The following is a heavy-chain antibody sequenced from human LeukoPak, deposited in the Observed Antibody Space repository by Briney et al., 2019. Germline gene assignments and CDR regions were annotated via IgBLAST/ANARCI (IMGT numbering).Heavy chain of an antibody. CDR1: GFTFSDYD. J-gene: IGHJ4*02. D-gene: IGHD3-16*01. V-gene: IGHV3-21*01. CDR3: GRAFPPLRTSSAGDL. CDR2: ISYLSSHV. Sequence: NPGGSLRLSCSASGFTFSDYDMNWVRQAPGKGLEWVSSISYLSSHVYYGDSVKGRLSISRDNAKNSLYLQMNSLGAEDTAIYYCGRAFPPLRTSSAGDLWGQGILVTVSS.